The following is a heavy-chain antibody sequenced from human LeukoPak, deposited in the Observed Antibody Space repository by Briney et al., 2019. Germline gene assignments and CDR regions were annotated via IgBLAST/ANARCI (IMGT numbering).Heavy chain of an antibody. Sequence: SQTLSLTCAISGYSVSSNSAAWDWIRQSPSRGLEWLGRTYYRSKWYNDYAVSVKSRITINPDTSKNQFSLQLNSVTPEDTAVYYCARETPFWGNPYYFDYWGQGTLVTVSS. D-gene: IGHD3-16*01. J-gene: IGHJ4*02. V-gene: IGHV6-1*01. CDR3: ARETPFWGNPYYFDY. CDR1: GYSVSSNSAA. CDR2: TYYRSKWYN.